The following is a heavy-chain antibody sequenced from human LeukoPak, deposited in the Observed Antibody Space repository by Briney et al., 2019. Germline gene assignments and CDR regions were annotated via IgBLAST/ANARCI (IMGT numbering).Heavy chain of an antibody. D-gene: IGHD2-15*01. CDR2: IYYSGST. V-gene: IGHV4-31*03. CDR3: ARDGRFVVVVAATSYYYYYMDV. CDR1: GGSISSGSYY. J-gene: IGHJ6*03. Sequence: PSETLSLTCTVSGGSISSGSYYWSWIRQPPGKGLEWIGYIYYSGSTYYNPALKSRVTISVDTSKNQFSLKLSSVTAADTAVYYCARDGRFVVVVAATSYYYYYMDVWGKGTTVTVSS.